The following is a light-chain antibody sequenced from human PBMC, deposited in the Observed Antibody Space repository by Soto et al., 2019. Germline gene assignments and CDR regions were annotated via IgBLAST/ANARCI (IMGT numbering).Light chain of an antibody. J-gene: IGKJ2*01. CDR1: QRVGSY. Sequence: DTVLTQSPDTLSLSPGARVTLSCRASQRVGSYLVWYQQKPGQAHRLLIYGASNRATGIPARFSGSGSGTDFTLTIISLEPEDLAFYYCQHRSNGFGQGPKLEIK. CDR2: GAS. V-gene: IGKV3-11*01. CDR3: QHRSNG.